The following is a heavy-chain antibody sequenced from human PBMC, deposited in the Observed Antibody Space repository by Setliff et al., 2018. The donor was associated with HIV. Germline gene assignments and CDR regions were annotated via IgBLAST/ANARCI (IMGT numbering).Heavy chain of an antibody. V-gene: IGHV1-18*01. CDR1: GYTFNNYS. CDR3: ARGKTWLRFLDY. D-gene: IGHD5-12*01. J-gene: IGHJ4*02. CDR2: INTHSGYT. Sequence: GASVKVSCKASGYTFNNYSISWVRQAPGQGLEWMGWINTHSGYTNYAQNVQGRVTVTMDTSTSTAYMELRSLKSDDTAVYYCARGKTWLRFLDYWGQGTLVTVSS.